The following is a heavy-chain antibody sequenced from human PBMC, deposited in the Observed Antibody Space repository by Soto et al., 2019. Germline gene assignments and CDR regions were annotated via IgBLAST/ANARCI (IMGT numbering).Heavy chain of an antibody. Sequence: EVQLVESGGGLIQPGGSLKLSCAASGFTVGNNYMSWVRQAPGKGLEWVSLIYSTGTTKYADSVKGRFTVSRDNAKNTLYLQMHDLSAENTAVYDTANDGRGSGSYYNSFGNWGQGTLVTVSS. CDR2: IYSTGTT. CDR1: GFTVGNNY. V-gene: IGHV3-53*01. D-gene: IGHD3-10*01. CDR3: ANDGRGSGSYYNSFGN. J-gene: IGHJ4*02.